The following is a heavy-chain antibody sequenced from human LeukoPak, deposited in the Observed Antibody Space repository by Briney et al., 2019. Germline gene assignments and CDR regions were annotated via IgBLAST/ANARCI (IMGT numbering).Heavy chain of an antibody. CDR1: GFTFSSYA. J-gene: IGHJ6*02. CDR2: ISGSGGST. Sequence: GGSLRLYCAASGFTFSSYAMSWVRQAPGKGLEWVSAISGSGGSTYYADSVKGRFTISRDNSKNTLYLQMNSLRAEDTAVYYCAKDPGYSYGPAGGMDVWGQGTTVTVSS. V-gene: IGHV3-23*01. D-gene: IGHD5-18*01. CDR3: AKDPGYSYGPAGGMDV.